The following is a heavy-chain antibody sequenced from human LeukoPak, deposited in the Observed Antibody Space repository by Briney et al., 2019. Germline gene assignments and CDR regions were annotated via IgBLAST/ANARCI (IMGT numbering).Heavy chain of an antibody. V-gene: IGHV3-21*01. CDR2: ISSSSSYI. D-gene: IGHD5-18*01. J-gene: IGHJ6*03. CDR1: GFTFSSYS. CDR3: ARGRPTWIQSLAGYYYYMDV. Sequence: GGSLRLSCAASGFTFSSYSMNWVRQAPGKGLEWVSSISSSSSYIYYADSVKGRFTISRDNAKNSLYLQMNSLRAEDTAVYYCARGRPTWIQSLAGYYYYMDVWGKGTTVTVSS.